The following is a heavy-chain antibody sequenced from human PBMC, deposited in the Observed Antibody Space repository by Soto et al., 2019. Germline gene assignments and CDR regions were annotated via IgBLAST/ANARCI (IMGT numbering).Heavy chain of an antibody. CDR1: GGTFSSYA. CDR2: IIPIFGTA. J-gene: IGHJ4*02. Sequence: GASVKVSCKASGGTFSSYAMSWVRQAPGQGLEWMGGIIPIFGTANYAQKFQGRVTITADESTSTAYMELSSLRSEDTAVYYCARDRSDYYDSSGYYYGTLAYWGQGTLVTVSS. D-gene: IGHD3-22*01. CDR3: ARDRSDYYDSSGYYYGTLAY. V-gene: IGHV1-69*13.